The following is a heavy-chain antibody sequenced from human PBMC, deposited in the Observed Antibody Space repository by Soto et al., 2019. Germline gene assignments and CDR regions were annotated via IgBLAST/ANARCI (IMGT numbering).Heavy chain of an antibody. D-gene: IGHD1-26*01. CDR2: VHHSGST. J-gene: IGHJ4*02. CDR3: ASRRGWELLDY. CDR1: GGSFSGYY. Sequence: SETLSLTCAVYGGSFSGYYWSWIRQPPGKGLEWIGEVHHSGSTNYNSSLKSRVSISVDTSKDQFSLKVTSVTAADTAVYYCASRRGWELLDYWGQGTLVTVSS. V-gene: IGHV4-34*01.